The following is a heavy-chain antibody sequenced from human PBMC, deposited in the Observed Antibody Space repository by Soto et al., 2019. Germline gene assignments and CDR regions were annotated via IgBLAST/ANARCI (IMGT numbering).Heavy chain of an antibody. CDR1: RFTFSSYA. V-gene: IGHV3-23*01. Sequence: GGSLRLSCAASRFTFSSYAMSWVRQAPAKGLEWVSIISGSGGSTYYADSVRGRFTISRDNSKNTLYLQMNSLRAEDTAVYYCPKAYGSSGTSYYGMGVWGKVLTGTVSS. CDR3: PKAYGSSGTSYYGMGV. CDR2: ISGSGGST. J-gene: IGHJ6*04. D-gene: IGHD6-25*01.